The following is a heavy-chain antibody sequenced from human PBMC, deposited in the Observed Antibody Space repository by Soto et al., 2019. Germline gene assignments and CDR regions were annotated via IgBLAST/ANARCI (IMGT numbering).Heavy chain of an antibody. V-gene: IGHV4-4*02. D-gene: IGHD2-15*01. CDR1: GGSISSSNW. CDR3: ARVTYVYAATNNWFDP. CDR2: IYHSGST. J-gene: IGHJ5*02. Sequence: KPSETLSLTCAVSGGSISSSNWWSWVRQPPGKGLEWIGEIYHSGSTSYNPSLKSRVTISVDKSKNQFSLKLSSVTAADTAVYYCARVTYVYAATNNWFDPWGQGTLVTVSS.